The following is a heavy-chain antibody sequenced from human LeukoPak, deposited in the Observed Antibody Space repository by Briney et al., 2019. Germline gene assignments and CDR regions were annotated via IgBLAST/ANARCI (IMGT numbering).Heavy chain of an antibody. CDR1: GFTFSTYG. J-gene: IGHJ4*02. V-gene: IGHV3-30*03. CDR2: LSSGGINK. Sequence: GGSLRLSCAASGFTFSTYGIHWVRQAPGKGLEWVGLLSSGGINKHYADSVKGRFIISRDNSMNTLYLQMNSLGVEDTAVYYCARDHAGSGRAFDYRGQGTLVTVSS. CDR3: ARDHAGSGRAFDY. D-gene: IGHD2-15*01.